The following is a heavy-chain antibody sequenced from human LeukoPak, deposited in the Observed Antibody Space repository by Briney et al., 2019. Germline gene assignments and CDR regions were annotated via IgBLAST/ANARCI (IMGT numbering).Heavy chain of an antibody. V-gene: IGHV4-59*01. J-gene: IGHJ4*02. CDR1: GGSISSYY. CDR3: ARAVHFDY. Sequence: SETLSLTWTVSGGSISSYYWSWIRQPPGKGLEWIGYIYYSGSTNYNPSLKSRVTISVDTSKNQFSLKLSSVTAADTAVYYCARAVHFDYWGQGTLVTVSS. CDR2: IYYSGST. D-gene: IGHD3-10*01.